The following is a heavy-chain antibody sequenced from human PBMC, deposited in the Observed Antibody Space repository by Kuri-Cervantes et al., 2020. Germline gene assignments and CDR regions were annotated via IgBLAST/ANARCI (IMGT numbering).Heavy chain of an antibody. J-gene: IGHJ1*01. CDR1: GGSVSSGSYY. D-gene: IGHD3-22*01. Sequence: SETLSLTCTVSGGSVSSGSYYWSWIRQPPGKGLEWIGCIYYSGSTNYNPSLKSRVTISVDTSKNQFSLKLSSVTAADTAVYYCAKISLYYYDSSGYYFGLYFQHWGQGTLVTVSS. CDR2: IYYSGST. V-gene: IGHV4-61*01. CDR3: AKISLYYYDSSGYYFGLYFQH.